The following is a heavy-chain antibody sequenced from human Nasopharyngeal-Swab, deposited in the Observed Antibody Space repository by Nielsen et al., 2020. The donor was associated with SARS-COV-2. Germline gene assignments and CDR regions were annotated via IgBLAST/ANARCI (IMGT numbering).Heavy chain of an antibody. Sequence: GESLKIYCAASGFIFSDSAIHWVRQASGKGLEWVGRIRSKGNSYATEYAESVEGRFTISRDDSKNTAYLQMNSLITEDTAVYYCTRCGGSCYTGKDYWGQGTLVTVSS. CDR2: IRSKGNSYAT. CDR1: GFIFSDSA. D-gene: IGHD2-15*01. J-gene: IGHJ4*02. CDR3: TRCGGSCYTGKDY. V-gene: IGHV3-73*01.